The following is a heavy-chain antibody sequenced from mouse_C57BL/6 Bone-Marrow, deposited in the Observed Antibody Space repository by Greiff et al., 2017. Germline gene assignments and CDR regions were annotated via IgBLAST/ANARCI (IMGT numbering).Heavy chain of an antibody. V-gene: IGHV1-9*01. CDR1: GYTFTSYW. Sequence: QVQLQQPGAELVRPGSSVKLSCKASGYTFTSYWMDWVKQRPGHGLEWIGEILPGSGSTNYNEKFKGKATFTADTSSNTAYMQLSSLTTEDSSIYYCAVYDGLRGYWGQGTTLTVSS. D-gene: IGHD2-3*01. CDR3: AVYDGLRGY. CDR2: ILPGSGST. J-gene: IGHJ2*01.